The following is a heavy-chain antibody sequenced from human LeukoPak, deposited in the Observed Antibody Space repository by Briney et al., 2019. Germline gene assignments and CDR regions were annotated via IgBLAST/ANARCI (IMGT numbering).Heavy chain of an antibody. J-gene: IGHJ4*02. D-gene: IGHD3-10*01. CDR2: ISGSGGST. CDR3: AKFGHRNQEAGITMVRGVTLGY. Sequence: GGSLRLSCAASGFTFSSYAMGWVRQAPGKGLEWVSAISGSGGSTYYADSVKGRFTISRDNSKNTLYLQMNSLRAEDTAVYYCAKFGHRNQEAGITMVRGVTLGYWGQGTLVTVSS. CDR1: GFTFSSYA. V-gene: IGHV3-23*01.